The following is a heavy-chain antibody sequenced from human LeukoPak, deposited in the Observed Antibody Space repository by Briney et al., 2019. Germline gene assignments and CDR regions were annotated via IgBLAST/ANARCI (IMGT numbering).Heavy chain of an antibody. CDR1: GFTFRSYW. V-gene: IGHV3-7*01. D-gene: IGHD2-21*02. Sequence: GGSLRLSCAASGFTFRSYWMNWVRQAPGRGLEWVANIKQDGSEKYYVDSVKGRFTISRDNAKNSLYLQMNSLRAEDTAVYYCARAYCGGDCYPSLGYWGQGTLVTVSS. CDR2: IKQDGSEK. J-gene: IGHJ4*02. CDR3: ARAYCGGDCYPSLGY.